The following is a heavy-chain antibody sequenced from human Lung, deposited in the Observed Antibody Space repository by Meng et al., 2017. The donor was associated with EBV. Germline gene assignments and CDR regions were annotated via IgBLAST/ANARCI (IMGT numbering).Heavy chain of an antibody. V-gene: IGHV4-31*03. CDR3: ANAGRFGESLGDY. Sequence: QVQLPESGPGLVQPSQTLSLTCTVSGGSVISGGYYWSWIRQQPGKGLEWIGYIYYTGSSFYNPSLKSRVTISVDTSKNQFSLNLSSVTAADTAVYYCANAGRFGESLGDYWGQGILVTVSS. D-gene: IGHD3-10*01. CDR1: GGSVISGGYY. J-gene: IGHJ4*02. CDR2: IYYTGSS.